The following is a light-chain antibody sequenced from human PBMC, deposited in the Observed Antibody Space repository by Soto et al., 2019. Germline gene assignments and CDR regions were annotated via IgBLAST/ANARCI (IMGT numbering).Light chain of an antibody. CDR3: QQYGTSVWT. Sequence: EIVLSQFPGTLSLSPGERATLSCRASQSVSRSYLAWYHQKTGQAPRLLIYAASSRAAGIPDRFSGSGSGTDFTLTISRLEPEDFSVYYCQQYGTSVWTFGQGTKVEIE. J-gene: IGKJ1*01. CDR2: AAS. V-gene: IGKV3-20*01. CDR1: QSVSRSY.